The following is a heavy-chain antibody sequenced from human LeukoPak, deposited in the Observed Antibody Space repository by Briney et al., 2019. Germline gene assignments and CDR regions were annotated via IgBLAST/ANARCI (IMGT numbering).Heavy chain of an antibody. CDR3: ARDSTYYYDSGSSGPHYFDN. CDR2: ISSGGTYE. Sequence: GKSLRLSCAASGFTFSNYAMHWVRQAPGKGLEWESLISSGGTYEYYADSVKGRFTISRDNSKNTLHLQLNSLRAEDTAVYYCARDSTYYYDSGSSGPHYFDNWGQGTLVTVSS. V-gene: IGHV3-30*01. D-gene: IGHD3-10*01. J-gene: IGHJ4*02. CDR1: GFTFSNYA.